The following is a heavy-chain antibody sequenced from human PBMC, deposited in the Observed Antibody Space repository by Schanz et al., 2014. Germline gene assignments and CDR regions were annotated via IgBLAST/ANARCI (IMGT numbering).Heavy chain of an antibody. CDR1: GFSLNTYG. J-gene: IGHJ4*02. Sequence: QAQLMESGGGVVQPGTSLILSCSVSGFSLNTYGIHWFRQPAGKGLEWVAVIWNNGVTKYYADSVKGRFTMSRDNSKNTLYLQMNSLRAEDTAMYYCARANYRRKINFDYWGRGTLVTVSS. CDR2: IWNNGVTK. V-gene: IGHV3-33*01. CDR3: ARANYRRKINFDY. D-gene: IGHD3-10*01.